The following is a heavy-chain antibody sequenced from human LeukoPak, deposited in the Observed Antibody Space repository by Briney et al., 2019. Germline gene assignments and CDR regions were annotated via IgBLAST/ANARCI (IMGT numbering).Heavy chain of an antibody. J-gene: IGHJ4*02. D-gene: IGHD2-21*01. CDR1: GGSISSSSYY. Sequence: KPSETLSLTCTVSGGSISSSSYYGGWIRQPPGKGLEWIGSIYYSGSTYYNPSLKSRVTISVDTSKNQFSLKLSSVTAADTAVYYCALGGGEIDYWGQGTLVTVSS. V-gene: IGHV4-39*01. CDR3: ALGGGEIDY. CDR2: IYYSGST.